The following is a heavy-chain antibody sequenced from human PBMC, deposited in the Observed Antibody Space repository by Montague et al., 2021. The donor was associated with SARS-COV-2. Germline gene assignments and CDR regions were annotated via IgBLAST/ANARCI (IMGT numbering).Heavy chain of an antibody. Sequence: SLRLSCAASGFTLSSYGMKWVRQAPGKGLEWISYISYTGTTTCYADSVTGRFIISRDDAKNSLSLQMTSLRADDTAIYYCARVKKGGFYSYYGMDVWGQGTSVTVS. V-gene: IGHV3-48*03. D-gene: IGHD3-16*01. CDR3: ARVKKGGFYSYYGMDV. CDR2: ISYTGTTT. CDR1: GFTLSSYG. J-gene: IGHJ6*02.